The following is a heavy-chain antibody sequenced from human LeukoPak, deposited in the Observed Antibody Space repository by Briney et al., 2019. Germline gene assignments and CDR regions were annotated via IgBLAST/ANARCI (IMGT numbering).Heavy chain of an antibody. CDR1: GGSISSGSYY. J-gene: IGHJ4*02. CDR3: AATDGYNTFDY. Sequence: SETLSLTCTVSGGSISSGSYYWSWIRQPAGKGLEWIGRIYTSGSTNYNPSLKSRVTISVDTSKNQFSLKLSSVTAADTAVYYCAATDGYNTFDYWGQGTLVTVSS. CDR2: IYTSGST. D-gene: IGHD5-24*01. V-gene: IGHV4-61*02.